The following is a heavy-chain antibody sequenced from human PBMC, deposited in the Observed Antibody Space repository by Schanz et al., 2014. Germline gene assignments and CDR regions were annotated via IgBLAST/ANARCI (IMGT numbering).Heavy chain of an antibody. CDR2: IGTSGGT. V-gene: IGHV3-23*04. D-gene: IGHD1-1*01. J-gene: IGHJ4*02. CDR1: GFNFSDYA. Sequence: EVQLAESGGGLVQPGGSLRLSCAASGFNFSDYAMCWVRQAPGKGLEWVSTIGTSGGTNYAESVKGRFTISRDNSKNTLYLQMNSLRAEDTAVYFCAKIERNEDWGQGTLXTVSS. CDR3: AKIERNED.